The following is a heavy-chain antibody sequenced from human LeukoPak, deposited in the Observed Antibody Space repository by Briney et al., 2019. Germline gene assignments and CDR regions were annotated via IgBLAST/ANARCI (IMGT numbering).Heavy chain of an antibody. CDR2: ISHSEST. V-gene: IGHV4-34*01. CDR1: GGSFSGYY. J-gene: IGHJ6*03. CDR3: TRGSIAYYYMDV. D-gene: IGHD3-22*01. Sequence: SETLSLTCAVYGGSFSGYYWSWIRQPPGKGLEWIGEISHSESTNYNPSLKSRVTISVDTSKNQFSLKLSSVTAADTAVYYCTRGSIAYYYMDVWAKGPRSPSP.